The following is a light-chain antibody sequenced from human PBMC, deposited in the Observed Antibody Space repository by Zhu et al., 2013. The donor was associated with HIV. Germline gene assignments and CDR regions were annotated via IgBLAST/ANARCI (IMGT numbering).Light chain of an antibody. J-gene: IGKJ1*01. CDR3: LQDYNYPRT. Sequence: IQMTQSPSSLSASVGDRVTITCRASQAIRNELAWYQQRPGTAPKVLIYAASNLQSGVPSRFSGSGSGTDFTLTISSLQPEDFATYYCLQDYNYPRTFGRGTKVEVK. CDR1: QAIRNE. V-gene: IGKV1-6*01. CDR2: AAS.